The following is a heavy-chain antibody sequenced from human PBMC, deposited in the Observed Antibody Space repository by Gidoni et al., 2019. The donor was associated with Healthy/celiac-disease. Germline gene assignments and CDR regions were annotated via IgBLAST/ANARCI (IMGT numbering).Heavy chain of an antibody. Sequence: QVQLVESGGGVVQPGRSLRLSCAASGFTFRSYGMHWVRQAPGKGLEWVAVISYDGSNKYYADSVKGRFTISRDNSKNTLYLQMNSLRAEDTAVYYCAKDTLWDGEYYFDYWGQGTLVTVSS. CDR3: AKDTLWDGEYYFDY. V-gene: IGHV3-30*18. D-gene: IGHD2-21*01. CDR1: GFTFRSYG. CDR2: ISYDGSNK. J-gene: IGHJ4*02.